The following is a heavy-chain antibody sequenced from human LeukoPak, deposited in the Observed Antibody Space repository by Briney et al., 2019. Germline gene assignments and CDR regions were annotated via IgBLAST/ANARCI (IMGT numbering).Heavy chain of an antibody. V-gene: IGHV3-74*01. J-gene: IGHJ4*02. CDR1: GFTFSSYW. CDR3: ARGGSSWLDY. D-gene: IGHD6-13*01. Sequence: GTSLRLSCAASGFTFSSYWMHWVRQAPGKGLVWVLRINSDGSSTSYADSVKGRFTISRDNAKNTLHLQMNSLRAEDTAVYYCARGGSSWLDYWGQETLVTVSS. CDR2: INSDGSST.